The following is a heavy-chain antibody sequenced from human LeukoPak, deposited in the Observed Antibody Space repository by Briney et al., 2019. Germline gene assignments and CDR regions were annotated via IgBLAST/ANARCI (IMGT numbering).Heavy chain of an antibody. CDR2: IIPIFGTA. CDR3: ARSEVPAAVPRFVY. CDR1: GGTFSSYA. Sequence: ASVKVSCKASGGTFSSYAISWVRQAPGQGLEWMGGIIPIFGTANYAQKFQGRVTITADKSTSTAYMELSSPRSEDTAVYYCARSEVPAAVPRFVYWGQGTLVTVSS. V-gene: IGHV1-69*06. D-gene: IGHD2-2*02. J-gene: IGHJ4*02.